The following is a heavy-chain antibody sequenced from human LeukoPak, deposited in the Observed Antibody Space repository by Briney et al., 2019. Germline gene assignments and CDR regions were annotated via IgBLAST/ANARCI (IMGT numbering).Heavy chain of an antibody. CDR1: GGSISSYY. CDR2: ISYSGST. J-gene: IGHJ3*02. Sequence: SETLSLTCTVSGGSISSYYWSWFRQPPGKGLEWIGYISYSGSTNYNPSLKSRVTISVDTSKNQFSLKLSSVTAADTAVYYCARESNEAGPFDIWGQGTMVTVSS. V-gene: IGHV4-59*01. CDR3: ARESNEAGPFDI.